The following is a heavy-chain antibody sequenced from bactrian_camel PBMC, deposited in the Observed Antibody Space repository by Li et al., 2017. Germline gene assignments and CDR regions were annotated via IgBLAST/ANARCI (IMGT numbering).Heavy chain of an antibody. CDR1: GFTHSIYC. CDR3: AGDGSVWYWSVY. D-gene: IGHD1*01. CDR2: IVSHGGTT. Sequence: VQLVESGGGSVQAGGSLRLSCVVSGFTHSIYCMGWFRQAPGKGLEWVSTIVSHGGTTYYADSVKGRFTISRDNAKNTVYLQMNSLKPDDTALYYCAGDGSVWYWSVYWGQGTQVTVS. J-gene: IGHJ4*01. V-gene: IGHV3S40*01.